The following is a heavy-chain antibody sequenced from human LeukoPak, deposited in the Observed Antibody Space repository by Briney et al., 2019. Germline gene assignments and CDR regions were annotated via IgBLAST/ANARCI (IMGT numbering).Heavy chain of an antibody. CDR3: ARVSSSMGGAADY. CDR1: GGSISSSNW. Sequence: ETLSLTCAVSGGSISSSNWWSWVRPAPGKGLEGVANIIQGGSEKYYVDSVKGRFTISRDNAKNSVYLEMNSLRAEDTAVYYCARVSSSMGGAADYWGQGTLVTVSS. CDR2: IIQGGSEK. V-gene: IGHV3-7*01. D-gene: IGHD6-6*01. J-gene: IGHJ4*02.